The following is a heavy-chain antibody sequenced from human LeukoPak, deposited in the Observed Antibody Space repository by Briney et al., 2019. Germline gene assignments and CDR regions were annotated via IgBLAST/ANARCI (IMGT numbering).Heavy chain of an antibody. CDR2: ISGSGGST. CDR3: AKGSGSYKGIDY. CDR1: GFTFSSYA. V-gene: IGHV3-23*01. D-gene: IGHD3-10*01. J-gene: IGHJ4*02. Sequence: PGGSLRLSCAASGFTFSSYAMGWVRQAPGKGLEWVSAISGSGGSTYYADSVKGRFTISRDNSKNTLYLQMNSLRAEDTAVYYCAKGSGSYKGIDYWGQGILVTVSS.